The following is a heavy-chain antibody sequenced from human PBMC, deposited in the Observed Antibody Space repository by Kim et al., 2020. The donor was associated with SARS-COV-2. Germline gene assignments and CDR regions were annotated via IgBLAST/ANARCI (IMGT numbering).Heavy chain of an antibody. CDR3: AKDRGYSGSYTGGWFFDY. CDR2: IWYDGSNK. CDR1: GFTFSSYG. J-gene: IGHJ4*02. Sequence: GGSLRLSCAASGFTFSSYGMHWVRQAPGKGLEWVAVIWYDGSNKYYADSVKGRFTISRDNSKNTLYLQMNSLRAEDTAVYYCAKDRGYSGSYTGGWFFDYWGQGTLVTVSS. D-gene: IGHD1-26*01. V-gene: IGHV3-33*06.